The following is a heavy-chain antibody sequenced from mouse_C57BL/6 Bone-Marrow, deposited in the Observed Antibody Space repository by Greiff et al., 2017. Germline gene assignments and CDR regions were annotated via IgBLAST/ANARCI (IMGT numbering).Heavy chain of an antibody. D-gene: IGHD1-1*01. CDR2: IRLKSDNYAT. J-gene: IGHJ2*01. CDR1: GFTFSNYW. Sequence: EVKLVESGGGLVQPGGSMKLSCVASGFTFSNYWMNWVRQSPEKGLEWVAQIRLKSDNYATHYAESVKGRFTISRDDSKSSVYLQMNNLRAEDTGIYYCTGLYYYGGRGFDYWGQGTTLTVSS. CDR3: TGLYYYGGRGFDY. V-gene: IGHV6-3*01.